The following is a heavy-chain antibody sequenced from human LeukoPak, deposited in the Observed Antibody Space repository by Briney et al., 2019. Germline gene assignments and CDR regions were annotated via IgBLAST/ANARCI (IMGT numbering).Heavy chain of an antibody. V-gene: IGHV4-59*08. CDR1: AGSISTYY. J-gene: IGHJ6*02. CDR2: ISCGTT. CDR3: ARLKGTVTTTYYYYYGMDV. D-gene: IGHD4-17*01. Sequence: PSETLSPTCSVSAGSISTYYWSWIRQPPGKGLEWIGYISCGTTNYNPSLKSRVTISVDTSKNQFSLKLSSVTAADTAVYYCARLKGTVTTTYYYYYGMDVWGQGTTVTVSS.